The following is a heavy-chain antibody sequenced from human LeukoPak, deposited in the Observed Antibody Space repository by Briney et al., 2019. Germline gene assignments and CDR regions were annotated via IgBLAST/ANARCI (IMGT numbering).Heavy chain of an antibody. D-gene: IGHD3-9*01. Sequence: GGSLRLSCAASGLTFSSYAMSWVRQAPGKGLEWVSTISGSGDSTYYADSVKGRFTISRDNSKNTLYLQMISLRAEDTAVYYCAEGSYHDILTGYYKGGPFDYWGQGTLVTVSS. CDR1: GLTFSSYA. J-gene: IGHJ4*02. CDR3: AEGSYHDILTGYYKGGPFDY. CDR2: ISGSGDST. V-gene: IGHV3-23*01.